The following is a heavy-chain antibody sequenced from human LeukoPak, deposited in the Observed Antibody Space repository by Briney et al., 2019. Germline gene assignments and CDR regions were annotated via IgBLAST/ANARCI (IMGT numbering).Heavy chain of an antibody. CDR3: ARERGGVLWFGEKNYYFDY. CDR1: GFTFSSYW. J-gene: IGHJ4*02. D-gene: IGHD3-10*01. CDR2: IKQDGSEK. V-gene: IGHV3-7*01. Sequence: PGGSLRLSCAASGFTFSSYWMSWVRQAPGKGLEWVANIKQDGSEKYYVDSVKCRFTISRDNAKNSLYLQMNSLRAEDTAVYYCARERGGVLWFGEKNYYFDYWGQGTLVTVSS.